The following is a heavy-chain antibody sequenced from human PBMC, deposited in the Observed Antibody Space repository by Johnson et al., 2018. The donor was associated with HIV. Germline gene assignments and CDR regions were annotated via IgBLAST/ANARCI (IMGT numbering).Heavy chain of an antibody. Sequence: QVQLVESGGGVVQPGRSLRLSCAASGFTFSSYAMHWVRQAPGKGLEWVAVISYDGSNKYYADSVKGRFTISRDDSKNTLYLQMNSLKTEDTAVYYCFQLGDPLDVWGQGTTVTVSS. CDR1: GFTFSSYA. CDR2: ISYDGSNK. CDR3: FQLGDPLDV. V-gene: IGHV3-30*04. D-gene: IGHD6-6*01. J-gene: IGHJ3*01.